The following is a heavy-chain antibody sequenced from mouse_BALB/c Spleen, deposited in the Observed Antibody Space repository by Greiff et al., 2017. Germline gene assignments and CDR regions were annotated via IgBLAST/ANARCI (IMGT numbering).Heavy chain of an antibody. V-gene: IGHV3-2*02. CDR3: ARGEGDYDYETFAY. D-gene: IGHD2-4*01. J-gene: IGHJ3*01. CDR2: ISYSGST. CDR1: GYSITSDYA. Sequence: DVQLQESGPGLVKPSQSLSLTCTVTGYSITSDYAWNWIRQFPGNKLEWMGYISYSGSTSYNPSLKSRISITRDTSKNQFFLQLNSVTTEDTATYYCARGEGDYDYETFAYWGQGTLVTVSA.